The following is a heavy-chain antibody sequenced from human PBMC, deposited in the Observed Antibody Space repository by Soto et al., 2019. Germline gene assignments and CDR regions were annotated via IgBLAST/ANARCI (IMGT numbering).Heavy chain of an antibody. Sequence: GGSLRLSCAASGFTVSSNYMSWVRQAPGKGLEWVSVIYSGGSTYYADSVKGRFTISRDNSKNTLYLQMNSLRAEDTAVYYCARDRVESGYPEYFQHSGQGTLVTVSS. CDR3: ARDRVESGYPEYFQH. D-gene: IGHD3-22*01. J-gene: IGHJ1*01. CDR2: IYSGGST. CDR1: GFTVSSNY. V-gene: IGHV3-53*01.